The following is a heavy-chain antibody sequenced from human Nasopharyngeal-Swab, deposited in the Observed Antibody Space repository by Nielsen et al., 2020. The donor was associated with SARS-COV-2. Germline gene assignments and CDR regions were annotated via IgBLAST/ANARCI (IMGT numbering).Heavy chain of an antibody. CDR2: IWYDGSNK. J-gene: IGHJ4*02. D-gene: IGHD3-22*01. Sequence: GESLKISCADSGFTFSSYGMHWVRQAPGKGLEWVAVIWYDGSNKYYADSVKGRFTISRDNSKNTLYLQMNSLKTEDTAVYYCTTGDDSSGYYGGYWGQGTLVTVSS. CDR3: TTGDDSSGYYGGY. CDR1: GFTFSSYG. V-gene: IGHV3-33*08.